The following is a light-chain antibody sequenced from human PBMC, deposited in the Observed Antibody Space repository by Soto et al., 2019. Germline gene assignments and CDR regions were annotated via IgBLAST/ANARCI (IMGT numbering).Light chain of an antibody. CDR2: LNSDGSH. Sequence: QPVLTQSPSASASLGASVKLTCTLSSGHSSYAIAWHQQRPEKGPRYLMKLNSDGSHSKGDGIPDRFSGSSSGAERYLTISSLPSEDEADYYCQTWGTGIVLFGGGTKLTVL. V-gene: IGLV4-69*01. CDR3: QTWGTGIVL. CDR1: SGHSSYA. J-gene: IGLJ2*01.